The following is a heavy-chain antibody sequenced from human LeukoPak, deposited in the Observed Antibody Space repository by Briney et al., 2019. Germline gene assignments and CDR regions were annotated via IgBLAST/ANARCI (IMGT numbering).Heavy chain of an antibody. CDR1: GFTFSSYW. J-gene: IGHJ4*02. Sequence: GGSLRLSCAASGFTFSSYWMSWVRQAPGKGLEWVANIKQDGSEKYYVDSVKGRFTISRDNAKSSLYLQMNSLRAEDTAVYYCARARPYYGSGSYYSYWGQGTLVTVSS. CDR2: IKQDGSEK. CDR3: ARARPYYGSGSYYSY. D-gene: IGHD3-10*01. V-gene: IGHV3-7*01.